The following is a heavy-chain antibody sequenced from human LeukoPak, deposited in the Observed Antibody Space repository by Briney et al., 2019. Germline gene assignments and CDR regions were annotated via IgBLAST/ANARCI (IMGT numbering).Heavy chain of an antibody. CDR2: IYYSGST. D-gene: IGHD1-1*01. Sequence: SETLSLTCTVSGGSISNYYCSWIRQPPGKGLEWIGYIYYSGSTNYNPSIKSRVTISVDTSKNQFSLKLSSATAADTAVYYCARPREKGTTGTTGAFDIWGQGTMVTVSS. CDR1: GGSISNYY. V-gene: IGHV4-59*08. J-gene: IGHJ3*02. CDR3: ARPREKGTTGTTGAFDI.